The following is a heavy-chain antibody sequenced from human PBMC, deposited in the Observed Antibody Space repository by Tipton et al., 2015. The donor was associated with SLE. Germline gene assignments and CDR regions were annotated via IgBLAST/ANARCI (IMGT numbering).Heavy chain of an antibody. D-gene: IGHD4-17*01. CDR3: ATARGVTTGWYFDL. CDR2: ISGSGGST. CDR1: GFTFSSYA. V-gene: IGHV3-23*01. Sequence: SLRLSCAASGFTFSSYAMSWVRQAPGKGLEWVSAISGSGGSTYYADSVKGRFTISRDNSKNTLYLQMNSLRAEDTAVYYCATARGVTTGWYFDLWGRGTLVTVSS. J-gene: IGHJ2*01.